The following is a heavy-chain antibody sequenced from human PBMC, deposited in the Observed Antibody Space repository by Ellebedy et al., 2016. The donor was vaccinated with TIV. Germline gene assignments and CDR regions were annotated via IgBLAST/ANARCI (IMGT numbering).Heavy chain of an antibody. CDR3: ARVKAARPDYYYGMDV. V-gene: IGHV1-2*02. J-gene: IGHJ6*02. D-gene: IGHD6-6*01. CDR1: GYTFTGYY. CDR2: INPNSGGT. Sequence: AASVKVSCKASGYTFTGYYMHWVRQAPGQGLEWMGWINPNSGGTNYAQKFQGRVTMTRDTSISTAYMELSRLRSDDTAVYYCARVKAARPDYYYGMDVWGQGTTVTVSS.